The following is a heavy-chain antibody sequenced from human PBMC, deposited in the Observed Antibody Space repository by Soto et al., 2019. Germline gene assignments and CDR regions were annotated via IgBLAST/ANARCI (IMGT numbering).Heavy chain of an antibody. V-gene: IGHV4-39*07. CDR1: GGSISTSNYY. CDR2: IYYSGTT. CDR3: ARTRPAIVVVTDAFDI. Sequence: SETLSLTCAGSGGSISTSNYYFCWVRHPPGKVLDWIGNIYYSGTTYYNPSLKSRVTISVDTSKNQFSLKLSSVTAADTAVYYCARTRPAIVVVTDAFDIWGQGTMVTVSS. D-gene: IGHD2-21*02. J-gene: IGHJ3*02.